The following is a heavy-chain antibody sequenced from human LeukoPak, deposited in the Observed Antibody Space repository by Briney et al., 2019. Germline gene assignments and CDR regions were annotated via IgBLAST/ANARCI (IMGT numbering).Heavy chain of an antibody. CDR2: INPKNGGS. J-gene: IGHJ5*02. D-gene: IGHD3-16*01. Sequence: EASVKVSCKAPGYTFTGHYIHWVRQAPGQGLEWVGWINPKNGGSNYAQKFQGRVTMTRDRSISTAYMELNRLTSDDTAVYYCARASFWESPINWFAPWGQGTLVTVSS. CDR3: ARASFWESPINWFAP. CDR1: GYTFTGHY. V-gene: IGHV1-2*02.